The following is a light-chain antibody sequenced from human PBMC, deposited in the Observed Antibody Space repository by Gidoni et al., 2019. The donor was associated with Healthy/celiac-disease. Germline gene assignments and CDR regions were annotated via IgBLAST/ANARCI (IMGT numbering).Light chain of an antibody. V-gene: IGKV3-20*01. J-gene: IGKJ2*01. CDR2: GAS. Sequence: EIVLTQSPGTLSLSPGERATLSCRASQSVSSSYLAWYQQKPGQATSLLIYGASSRATGIPDRFSGSGSGTDFTLTISRLEPEDSAVYYCQQYGSSLYTFGQXTKLEIK. CDR3: QQYGSSLYT. CDR1: QSVSSSY.